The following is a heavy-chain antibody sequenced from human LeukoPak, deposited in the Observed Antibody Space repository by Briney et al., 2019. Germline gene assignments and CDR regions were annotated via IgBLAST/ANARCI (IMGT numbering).Heavy chain of an antibody. J-gene: IGHJ6*02. CDR1: GYTFTSYG. CDR2: ISAYNGNT. V-gene: IGHV1-18*01. CDR3: ARYYYDSSGYYYYYYGMDV. D-gene: IGHD3-22*01. Sequence: ASVKVSCKASGYTFTSYGISWVRQAPGQGLEWMGWISAYNGNTNYAQKLQGRVTMTTDTSTSTAYMELRSLRSDDAAVYYCARYYYDSSGYYYYYYGMDVWGQGTTVTVSS.